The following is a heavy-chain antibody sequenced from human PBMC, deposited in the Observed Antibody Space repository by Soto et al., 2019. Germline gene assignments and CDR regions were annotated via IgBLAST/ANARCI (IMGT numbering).Heavy chain of an antibody. CDR1: GFTLSNFA. CDR3: AKDLYFSHFDY. CDR2: IIGSGGST. J-gene: IGHJ4*02. Sequence: PGGSLRLACVASGFTLSNFAMSWARQAPGKGMEWISAIIGSGGSTYYADSVKGRFTSSRDNSKNTLYLQMNSLRAEDTAVYYCAKDLYFSHFDYWGQGTLVTVSS. V-gene: IGHV3-23*01. D-gene: IGHD2-21*01.